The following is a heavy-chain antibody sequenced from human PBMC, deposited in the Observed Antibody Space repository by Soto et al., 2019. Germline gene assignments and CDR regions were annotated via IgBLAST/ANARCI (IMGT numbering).Heavy chain of an antibody. CDR3: VRVVAIPGYPDN. CDR2: IVPIVDTS. D-gene: IGHD5-12*01. Sequence: GASVKVSCKASGYTFTNYATHWVRQAPGQGLEWMGGIVPIVDTSTYAQKFQGRVTITADESTSTVYMELSSLRSDDTAVYYCVRVVAIPGYPDNWGQGTLVTVPQ. CDR1: GYTFTNYA. J-gene: IGHJ4*02. V-gene: IGHV1-69*13.